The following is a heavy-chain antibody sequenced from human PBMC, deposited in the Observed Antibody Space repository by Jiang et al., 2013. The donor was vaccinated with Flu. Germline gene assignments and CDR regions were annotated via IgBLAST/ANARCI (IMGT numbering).Heavy chain of an antibody. J-gene: IGHJ4*02. V-gene: IGHV4-39*01. Sequence: EWIGSIYYSGSTYYNPSLKSRVTISVDTSKNQFSLKLSSVTAADTAVYYCARLRRVVVQWPGLYYFDYWGQGTLVTVSS. CDR2: IYYSGST. CDR3: ARLRRVVVQWPGLYYFDY. D-gene: IGHD2-15*01.